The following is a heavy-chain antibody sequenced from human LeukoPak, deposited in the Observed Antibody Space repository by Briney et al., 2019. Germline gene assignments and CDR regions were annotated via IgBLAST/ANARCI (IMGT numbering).Heavy chain of an antibody. V-gene: IGHV3-53*01. J-gene: IGHJ6*04. Sequence: GGSLRLSCAASGFTVSSNYMSWVRQAPGKRLEWDSAIYSGRSTYYADSVKGRLTISRDNSKNTLYLQMNGLRAEDTAGYYCASNRYCSSTSCFYYYGMDVWGKGTTVTVSS. CDR1: GFTVSSNY. CDR3: ASNRYCSSTSCFYYYGMDV. CDR2: IYSGRST. D-gene: IGHD2-2*01.